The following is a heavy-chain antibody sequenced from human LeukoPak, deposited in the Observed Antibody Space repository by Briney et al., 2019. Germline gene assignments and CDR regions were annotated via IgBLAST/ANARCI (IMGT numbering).Heavy chain of an antibody. D-gene: IGHD5-24*01. CDR1: GGTFSSYA. CDR2: IIPIFGTA. CDR3: AREIEMATIRAFDI. V-gene: IGHV1-69*05. Sequence: SVKVSCKASGGTFSSYAISWVRQAPRQGLEWMGGIIPIFGTANYAQKFQGRVTITTDESTSTAYMELSSLRSEDTAVYYCAREIEMATIRAFDIWGQGTMVTVSS. J-gene: IGHJ3*02.